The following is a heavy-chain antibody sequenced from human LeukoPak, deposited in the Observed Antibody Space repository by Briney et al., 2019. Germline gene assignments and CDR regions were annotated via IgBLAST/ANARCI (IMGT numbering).Heavy chain of an antibody. CDR3: AKPMTTVTTHPLPFDY. Sequence: GGSLRLSCAASGFIFNKAWMNWVRQAPGKGLEWVAFIRYDGSNKYYADSAKGRFTISRDNSKNTLYLQMNSLRAEDTAVYYCAKPMTTVTTHPLPFDYWGQGTLVTVSS. J-gene: IGHJ4*02. CDR1: GFIFNKAW. D-gene: IGHD4-17*01. V-gene: IGHV3-30*02. CDR2: IRYDGSNK.